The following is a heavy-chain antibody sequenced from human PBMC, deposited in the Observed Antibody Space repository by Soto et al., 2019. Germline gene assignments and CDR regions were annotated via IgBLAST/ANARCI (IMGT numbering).Heavy chain of an antibody. CDR1: GYTFTSYG. CDR3: ARFRIAAAGTVSHRYFQQ. CDR2: ISAYNGNT. Sequence: GASVKVSCKASGYTFTSYGISWVRQAPGQGLEWMGWISAYNGNTNYAQKLQGRVTMTTDTSTSTAHMELRSLRSDDTAVYYCARFRIAAAGTVSHRYFQQWGQGTLVTVSS. J-gene: IGHJ1*01. D-gene: IGHD6-13*01. V-gene: IGHV1-18*01.